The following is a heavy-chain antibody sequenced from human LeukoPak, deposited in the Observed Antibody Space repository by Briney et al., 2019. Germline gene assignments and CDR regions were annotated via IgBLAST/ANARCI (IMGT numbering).Heavy chain of an antibody. D-gene: IGHD3-22*01. Sequence: ASVKVSCKASGYTFTGYYMHWVRQAPGQGLEWMGWINPNSGGTNYAQKFQGRVTMTRDTSISTAYMELSRLRSDGTAVYYCARAPMIVVGHFDYWGQGTLVTVSS. V-gene: IGHV1-2*02. CDR1: GYTFTGYY. J-gene: IGHJ4*02. CDR2: INPNSGGT. CDR3: ARAPMIVVGHFDY.